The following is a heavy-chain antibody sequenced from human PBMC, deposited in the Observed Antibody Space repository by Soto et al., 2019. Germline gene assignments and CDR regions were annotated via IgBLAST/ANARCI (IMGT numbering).Heavy chain of an antibody. Sequence: VASVKVSCKASGNSFTYYSIHWVRQAPGQRLEWMGWINAGNGNTKYSQKFQGRVTITRDTSASTAYMELSSLRSEDTAVYYCARGPGGPDGPGDYWGQGTPVTVSS. CDR1: GNSFTYYS. CDR3: ARGPGGPDGPGDY. V-gene: IGHV1-3*01. CDR2: INAGNGNT. D-gene: IGHD2-15*01. J-gene: IGHJ4*02.